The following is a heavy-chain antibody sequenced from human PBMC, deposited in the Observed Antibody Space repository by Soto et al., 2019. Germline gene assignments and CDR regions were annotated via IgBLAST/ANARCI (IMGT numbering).Heavy chain of an antibody. D-gene: IGHD3-3*01. J-gene: IGHJ1*01. CDR3: ASNYDYWSGYFVN. V-gene: IGHV1-8*01. CDR2: MNPSGGNR. Sequence: ASVKVSCKASGYTFTSCDINWVRQATGQGLEWMGWMNPSGGNRAYAQKFQGRVTMTRNISTSTAYMELSSLSSEDTAVYYCASNYDYWSGYFVNWGQGTLVTVSS. CDR1: GYTFTSCD.